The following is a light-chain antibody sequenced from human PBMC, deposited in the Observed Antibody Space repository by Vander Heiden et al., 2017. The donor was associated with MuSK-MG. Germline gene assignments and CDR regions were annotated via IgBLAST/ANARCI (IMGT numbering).Light chain of an antibody. V-gene: IGKV1-39*01. CDR2: AAS. Sequence: DIQMTQSPSSLSGTVGDRVTITCRASQSIASYFNWYQQKPGKAPKLLIYAASSLQSGVPSRFSGSGSGTDFTLTISSLQPEDFATYYCQQSYSTPQTFGQGTKVEIK. CDR3: QQSYSTPQT. J-gene: IGKJ1*01. CDR1: QSIASY.